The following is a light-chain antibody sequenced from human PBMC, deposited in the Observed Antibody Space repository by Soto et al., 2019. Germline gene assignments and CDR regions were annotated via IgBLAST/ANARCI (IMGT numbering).Light chain of an antibody. V-gene: IGKV2D-29*01. CDR1: QSLLGSDGKTY. CDR3: MQSVQFPRT. J-gene: IGKJ5*01. Sequence: DIVMTQTPLSLSVTPGQPASISFKSSQSLLGSDGKTYLSWYLQKPGHPPQLLIFEVSNHFSGVSDRFSGSGSGTDFTLKISRVEAEDVGVYYCMQSVQFPRTFGGGTRLEI. CDR2: EVS.